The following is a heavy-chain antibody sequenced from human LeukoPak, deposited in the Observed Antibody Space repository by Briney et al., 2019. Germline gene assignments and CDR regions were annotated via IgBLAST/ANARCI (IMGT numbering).Heavy chain of an antibody. V-gene: IGHV1-2*02. Sequence: GASVKVSCTASGYTFSDYYMHWVRQAPGQGLEWMGWINPNSGVTNFAQKFQGRITMTRDTSISTAYMELRRLRSDDTAVYYCARDIVGPMDYWGQGTLVTVSS. J-gene: IGHJ4*02. CDR3: ARDIVGPMDY. CDR1: GYTFSDYY. D-gene: IGHD1-26*01. CDR2: INPNSGVT.